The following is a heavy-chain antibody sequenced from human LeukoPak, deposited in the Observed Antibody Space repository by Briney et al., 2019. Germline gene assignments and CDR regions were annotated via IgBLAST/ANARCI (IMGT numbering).Heavy chain of an antibody. Sequence: SETLSLTCTVSGGSISSGSYHWNWIRQHPEKGLEWIGYIYYSGSTNYNPSLKSRVTISLDTSKNQFSLRLNSVTAADTAVYYCARDGTDWGLGTLVTVSS. V-gene: IGHV4-31*03. CDR1: GGSISSGSYH. CDR3: ARDGTD. J-gene: IGHJ1*01. CDR2: IYYSGST.